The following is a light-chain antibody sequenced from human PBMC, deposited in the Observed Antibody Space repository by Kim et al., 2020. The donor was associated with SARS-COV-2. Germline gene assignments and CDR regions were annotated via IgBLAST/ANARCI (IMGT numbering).Light chain of an antibody. CDR1: SIGAKS. V-gene: IGLV3-9*01. J-gene: IGLJ3*02. CDR2: RDR. Sequence: SYELTQPLSESVALGQTARITCGGSSIGAKSVHWYQQKPGQAPVLVIYRDRNRPSGIPERFSGSNSGNTATLTISRAQAGDEADYYCHVWDSNTAVFGGWTQLTVL. CDR3: HVWDSNTAV.